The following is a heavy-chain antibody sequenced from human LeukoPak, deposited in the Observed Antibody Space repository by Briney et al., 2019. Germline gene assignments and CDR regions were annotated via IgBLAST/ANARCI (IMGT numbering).Heavy chain of an antibody. J-gene: IGHJ5*02. V-gene: IGHV4-61*01. CDR1: GGSISSGTYY. CDR3: ARFTPQGYGWGGYNRFDP. D-gene: IGHD3-16*01. CDR2: IYYSGST. Sequence: SETLSLTCTASGGSISSGTYYLTWIRQPPGKGLEWIGYIYYSGSTNYNPSLKSRVTISVDTSKNQFSLNLTSVTAADTAVYYCARFTPQGYGWGGYNRFDPWGQGTLVTVSS.